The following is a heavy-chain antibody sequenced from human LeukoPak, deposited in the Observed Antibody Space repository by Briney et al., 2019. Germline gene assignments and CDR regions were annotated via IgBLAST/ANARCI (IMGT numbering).Heavy chain of an antibody. Sequence: SETLSLTCTVSGGSISSYYWCWIRQPPGKGLEWIGYIYYSGSTNYNPSLKSRVTISVDTSKNQSSLKLSSVTAADTAVYYCAGWYSVDAFDIWGQGTMVTVSS. J-gene: IGHJ3*02. CDR2: IYYSGST. CDR1: GGSISSYY. D-gene: IGHD6-13*01. V-gene: IGHV4-59*01. CDR3: AGWYSVDAFDI.